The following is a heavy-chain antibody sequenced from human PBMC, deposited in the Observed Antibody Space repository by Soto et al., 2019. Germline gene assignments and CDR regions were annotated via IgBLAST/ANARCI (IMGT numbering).Heavy chain of an antibody. CDR3: ARDNDVFTVYYLDY. CDR2: ISAYNGNT. D-gene: IGHD2-8*01. CDR1: GYIFVNYG. V-gene: IGHV1-18*01. J-gene: IGHJ4*02. Sequence: QVQLVQSEAEVKKPGASVKVSCRASGYIFVNYGISWVRQAPGQGLEWMGWISAYNGNTKYAQEFQGRVTMTRDTSTSTAYMELGSLRSDDTAVYYCARDNDVFTVYYLDYWGQGTLVTVSS.